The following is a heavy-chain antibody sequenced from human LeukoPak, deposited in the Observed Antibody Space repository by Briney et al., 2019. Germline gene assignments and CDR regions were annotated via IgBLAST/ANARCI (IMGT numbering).Heavy chain of an antibody. Sequence: GGSLRLSCAASGFTFSSYGMHWVRQAPGKGLEWVAVIWYDGSNKYYADSVKGRFTISRDNSKNTLYLQMNSLRAEDTAVYYCTSPGEMATIMDFQHWGQGTLVTVSS. CDR2: IWYDGSNK. CDR3: TSPGEMATIMDFQH. V-gene: IGHV3-33*01. CDR1: GFTFSSYG. J-gene: IGHJ1*01. D-gene: IGHD5-24*01.